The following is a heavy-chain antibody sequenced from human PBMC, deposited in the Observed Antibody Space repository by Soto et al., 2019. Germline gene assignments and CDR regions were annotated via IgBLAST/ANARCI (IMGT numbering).Heavy chain of an antibody. J-gene: IGHJ3*02. CDR3: AAPYCSGGSCYSPGAFDI. V-gene: IGHV4-39*01. Sequence: QLQLQVSGPGLVKPSETLSLTCTVSGGSISSSSYYWGWIRQPPGKGLEWIGSIYYSGSTYYNPSLKSRVTISVDTSKNQFSLKLSSVTAADTAVYYCAAPYCSGGSCYSPGAFDIWGQGTMVTVSS. CDR1: GGSISSSSYY. D-gene: IGHD2-15*01. CDR2: IYYSGST.